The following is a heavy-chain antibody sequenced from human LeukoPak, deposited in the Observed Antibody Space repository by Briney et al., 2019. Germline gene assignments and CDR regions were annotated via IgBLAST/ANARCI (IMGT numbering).Heavy chain of an antibody. V-gene: IGHV3-7*03. CDR3: AKDALQQWLVQGTFDY. D-gene: IGHD6-19*01. Sequence: PGGSLRLSCEASGFTFSSYWMTWVRQAPGKGLEWVANIKQDGSEKHFADSVKGRFTISRDNAKNSLYLQMNSLRAEDTALYYCAKDALQQWLVQGTFDYWGQGTLVTVSS. J-gene: IGHJ4*02. CDR1: GFTFSSYW. CDR2: IKQDGSEK.